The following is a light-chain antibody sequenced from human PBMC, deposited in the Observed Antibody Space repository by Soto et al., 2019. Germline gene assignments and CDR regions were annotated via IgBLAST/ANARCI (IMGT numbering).Light chain of an antibody. CDR2: DAS. J-gene: IGKJ1*01. Sequence: DIQMTQSPSTLSASVGDRVTITCRASQSISTWLAWYQQEPGKAPKLLIYDASSLESGVPSRFSGSGSGTEFTLTISSLQPEDFATYYCQQYNSYSRTFGQGTKVDIK. V-gene: IGKV1-5*01. CDR1: QSISTW. CDR3: QQYNSYSRT.